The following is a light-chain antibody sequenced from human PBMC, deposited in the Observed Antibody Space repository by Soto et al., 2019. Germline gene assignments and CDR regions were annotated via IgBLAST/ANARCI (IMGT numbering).Light chain of an antibody. Sequence: QAVVTQPASVSGSPGQSITISCTGTSSDVGGYNYVSWYQQHPGKAPKVMIYDVSKRHSGVSTRFSGSKSGNTASLTISGLQVEDEADYYCSSYRSGSTRVVFGGGTKLTVL. CDR1: SSDVGGYNY. J-gene: IGLJ2*01. V-gene: IGLV2-14*03. CDR2: DVS. CDR3: SSYRSGSTRVV.